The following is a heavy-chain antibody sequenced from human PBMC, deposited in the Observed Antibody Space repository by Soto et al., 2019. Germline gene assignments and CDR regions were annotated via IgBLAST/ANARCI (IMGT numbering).Heavy chain of an antibody. J-gene: IGHJ5*02. D-gene: IGHD3-3*01. CDR3: ARDSCGTDFGVVETPFDP. CDR1: GGTFSSYT. CDR2: IIPILGIA. V-gene: IGHV1-69*08. Sequence: QVQLVQSGAEVKKPGSSVKVSCKASGGTFSSYTISWVRQAPGQGLEWMGRIIPILGIANYAQKFQGRVTITADKSTSTAYMELSSRRSEDTAVYYCARDSCGTDFGVVETPFDPWGQGTLVTVSS.